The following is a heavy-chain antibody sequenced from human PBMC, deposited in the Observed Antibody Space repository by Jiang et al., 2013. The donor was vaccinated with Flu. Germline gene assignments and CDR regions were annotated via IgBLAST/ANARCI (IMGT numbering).Heavy chain of an antibody. Sequence: GGSISSSSYYWGWIRQPPGKGLEWIGSIYYSGSTYYNPSLKSRVTISVDTSKNQFSLKLSSVTAADTAVYYCARDQGPWGQGTLVTVSS. V-gene: IGHV4-39*02. CDR2: IYYSGST. CDR3: ARDQGP. J-gene: IGHJ5*02. CDR1: GGSISSSSYY.